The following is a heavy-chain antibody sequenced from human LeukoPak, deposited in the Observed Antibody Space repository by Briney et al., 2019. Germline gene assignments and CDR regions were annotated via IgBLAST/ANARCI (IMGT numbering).Heavy chain of an antibody. J-gene: IGHJ4*02. V-gene: IGHV3-9*01. CDR3: AKDTGYSGSSGPIDY. CDR1: GFTFSSYA. D-gene: IGHD1-26*01. CDR2: ISWNSGSI. Sequence: GGALRLSCAASGFTFSSYAMNWVRQAQGKGLEWVSGISWNSGSIGYADSVKGRFTISRDNAKNSLYLQMNSLRAEDTALYYCAKDTGYSGSSGPIDYWGQGTLVTVSS.